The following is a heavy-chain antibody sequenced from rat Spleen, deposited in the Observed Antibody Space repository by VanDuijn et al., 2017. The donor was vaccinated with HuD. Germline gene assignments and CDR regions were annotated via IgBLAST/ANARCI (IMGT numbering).Heavy chain of an antibody. CDR1: GYSITSSY. V-gene: IGHV3-1*01. Sequence: EVQLQESGPGLVKPSQSLSLTCSVTGYSITSSYRWNWIRKFPGNKMEWIGHITYSGSTTYNPSLNSRISITGDSSKNQFFLQLNSVTTEDTATYYCARHDYGYNSYWGQGVMVTVSS. CDR3: ARHDYGYNSY. CDR2: ITYSGST. J-gene: IGHJ2*01. D-gene: IGHD1-9*01.